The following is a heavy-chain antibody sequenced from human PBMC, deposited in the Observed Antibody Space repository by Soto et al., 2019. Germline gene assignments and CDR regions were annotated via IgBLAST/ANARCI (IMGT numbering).Heavy chain of an antibody. J-gene: IGHJ4*02. D-gene: IGHD3-10*01. CDR1: GFTFSSYA. Sequence: GGSLSLSCAASGFTFSSYAMSWVRQAPGKGLEWVSAISGSGGSTYYADSVKGRFTISRDNSKNTLYLQMNSLRAEDTAVYYCAKVVSTLLWFGEMGYWGQGTLVTVSS. V-gene: IGHV3-23*01. CDR3: AKVVSTLLWFGEMGY. CDR2: ISGSGGST.